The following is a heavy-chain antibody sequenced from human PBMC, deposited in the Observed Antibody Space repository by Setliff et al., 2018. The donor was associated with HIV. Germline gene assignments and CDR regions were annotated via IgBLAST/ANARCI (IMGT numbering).Heavy chain of an antibody. V-gene: IGHV4-4*09. J-gene: IGHJ4*02. Sequence: PSETLSLTCNVSDDSFSTNYWSWVRQPPGKGLEWIGYIYASGSTNYNPSLKSRVTISIDTSKNQFSLRLSSVTAADTAVYYCARLSGDYYYFDYWGQGTLVTAPQ. CDR3: ARLSGDYYYFDY. D-gene: IGHD2-21*02. CDR1: DDSFSTNY. CDR2: IYASGST.